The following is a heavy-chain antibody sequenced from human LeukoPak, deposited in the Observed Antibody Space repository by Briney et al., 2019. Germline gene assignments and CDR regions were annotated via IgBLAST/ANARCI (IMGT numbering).Heavy chain of an antibody. D-gene: IGHD1/OR15-1a*01. Sequence: PGESLKISCNGSGYFFTSYWIGWVRQMPGKGLEWMGIIYPGDSDTRYSPSFQGQVTISVDKSINTAYLQWSSLKASDTAMYYCATSESQTKFDYWGQGTLVTVSS. CDR1: GYFFTSYW. V-gene: IGHV5-51*01. J-gene: IGHJ4*02. CDR3: ATSESQTKFDY. CDR2: IYPGDSDT.